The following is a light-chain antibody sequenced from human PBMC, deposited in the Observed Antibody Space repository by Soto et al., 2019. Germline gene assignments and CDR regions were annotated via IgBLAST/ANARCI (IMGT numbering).Light chain of an antibody. V-gene: IGKV1-9*01. CDR2: AAS. CDR3: QQLNNYPVT. Sequence: DIQLTQSPSFLSASVGDRVAITCRASQGVSRYVAWYQQKPGKPPELLIYAASTLQSGVPPRFSGSASGTEFNLTIESLQPEDFATYCCQQLNNYPVTFGGGTKVDVK. J-gene: IGKJ4*01. CDR1: QGVSRY.